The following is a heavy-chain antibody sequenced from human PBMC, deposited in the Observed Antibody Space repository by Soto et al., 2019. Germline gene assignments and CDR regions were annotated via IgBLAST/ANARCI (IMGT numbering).Heavy chain of an antibody. D-gene: IGHD5-12*01. CDR3: ARRGYSGYDLGYGMDV. J-gene: IGHJ6*02. V-gene: IGHV5-51*01. Sequence: GESLKISCQGSGYSFTSYWIGWVRQMPGKGLEWMGIIYPGDSDTRYSPSFQGQVTISADKSISTAYLQWSSLKASDTAMYYCARRGYSGYDLGYGMDVWGQGTTVTVSS. CDR1: GYSFTSYW. CDR2: IYPGDSDT.